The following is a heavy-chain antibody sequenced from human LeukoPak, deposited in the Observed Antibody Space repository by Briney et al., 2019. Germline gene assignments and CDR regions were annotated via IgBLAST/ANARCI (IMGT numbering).Heavy chain of an antibody. CDR3: ARHGMGAAAGTIFDY. CDR2: IYPGDSDT. Sequence: GESLKISCKGSGYSFTSYWIGWVRQMPGKGLEWMGIIYPGDSDTRYSPSFQGQVTISADKSISTAYLQWSSLKASDTAMYYCARHGMGAAAGTIFDYWGQGTLVTVSS. J-gene: IGHJ4*02. D-gene: IGHD6-13*01. V-gene: IGHV5-51*01. CDR1: GYSFTSYW.